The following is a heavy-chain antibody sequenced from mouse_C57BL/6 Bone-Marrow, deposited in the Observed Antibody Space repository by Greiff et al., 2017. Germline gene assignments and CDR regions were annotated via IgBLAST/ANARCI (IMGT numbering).Heavy chain of an antibody. CDR2: IDPNSGGT. J-gene: IGHJ1*03. V-gene: IGHV1-72*01. D-gene: IGHD2-1*01. CDR3: ASLIYCGNYGCFDV. Sequence: VQLQQPGAELVKPGASVKLSCKASGYTFTSYWMHWVKQRPGRGLEWIGRIDPNSGGTKYNEKFTSKATLTVDKPSSTAYMQLSSLTSEDSAVYYCASLIYCGNYGCFDVWGTGTTVTVSS. CDR1: GYTFTSYW.